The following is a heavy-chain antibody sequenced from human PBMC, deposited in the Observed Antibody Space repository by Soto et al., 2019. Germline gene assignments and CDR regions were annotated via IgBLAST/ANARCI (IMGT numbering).Heavy chain of an antibody. V-gene: IGHV4-59*01. CDR3: ARGSSWLDY. J-gene: IGHJ4*02. CDR2: IFYSGST. Sequence: SETLCLTCTVSGGSISSYYWSWIRQPPGKGLEWIGYIFYSGSTYYNPSLKSRVTISVDTSKNQFSLKLSSVTAADTAVYYCARGSSWLDYWGQGTLVTVS. CDR1: GGSISSYY. D-gene: IGHD6-13*01.